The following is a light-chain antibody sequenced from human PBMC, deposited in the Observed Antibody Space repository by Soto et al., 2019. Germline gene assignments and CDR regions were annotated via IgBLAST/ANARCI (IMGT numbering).Light chain of an antibody. CDR3: QQRLHWPLT. CDR2: DAS. J-gene: IGKJ5*01. V-gene: IGKV3-11*01. Sequence: EIVLTQSPATLSLSPGDRVTLSCRASQTVGRYLSWYQHSPGQGPRLLVYDASNGATGIPARFSGSGSETDFTLTISSLEPEDFAVYYCQQRLHWPLTFGQGTSLEIK. CDR1: QTVGRY.